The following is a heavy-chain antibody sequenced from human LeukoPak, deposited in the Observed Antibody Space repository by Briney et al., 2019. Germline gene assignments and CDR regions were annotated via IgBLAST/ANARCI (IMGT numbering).Heavy chain of an antibody. CDR2: IMESGSEK. J-gene: IGHJ4*02. V-gene: IGHV3-7*01. Sequence: GGSLRLSCAAPGFKFSYYWMTWVRPAPGKGRGWLANIMESGSEKYYVDSVKGRFTTSRDNADDLVYLQMNSLRVEDTAVYYCARGWGEKGRCRGGTCNNPQFDYWGQGILVTVPS. CDR3: ARGWGEKGRCRGGTCNNPQFDY. D-gene: IGHD2-15*01. CDR1: GFKFSYYW.